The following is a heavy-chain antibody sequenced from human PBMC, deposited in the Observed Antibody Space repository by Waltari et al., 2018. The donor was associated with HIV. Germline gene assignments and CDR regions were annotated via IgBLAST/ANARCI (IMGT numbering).Heavy chain of an antibody. CDR2: IYYSGST. J-gene: IGHJ4*02. Sequence: QLQLQESGPGLVKPSETLSLTCTVSGGSISSSSYYWGWIRQPPGKGLEWIGSIYYSGSTYYNPSLKSRVTISVDTAKNQFSLKLSSVTAADTAVYYCASDAQYGGNSVGYWGQGTLVTVSS. V-gene: IGHV4-39*01. CDR1: GGSISSSSYY. CDR3: ASDAQYGGNSVGY. D-gene: IGHD2-21*02.